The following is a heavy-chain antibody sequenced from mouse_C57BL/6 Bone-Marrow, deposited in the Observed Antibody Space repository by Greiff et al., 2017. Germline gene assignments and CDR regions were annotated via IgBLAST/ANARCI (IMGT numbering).Heavy chain of an antibody. J-gene: IGHJ4*01. Sequence: EVKVEESVAELVRPGASVKLSCTASGFTITNTYMHWVKQRPEQGLEWIGRIDPANGNTKYAPKFQGKAAITADTSSNTDYLQLISLTSEDMAIYYCGERSPHHYAMDYWGQGTSVTVSS. V-gene: IGHV14-3*01. CDR3: GERSPHHYAMDY. CDR1: GFTITNTY. CDR2: IDPANGNT.